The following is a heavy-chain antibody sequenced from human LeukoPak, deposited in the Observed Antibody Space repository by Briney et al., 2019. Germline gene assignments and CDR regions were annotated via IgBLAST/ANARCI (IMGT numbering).Heavy chain of an antibody. D-gene: IGHD6-19*01. CDR2: ISAYNGNT. J-gene: IGHJ5*02. Sequence: ASVKVSCKASGYTFTSYGISWVRQAPGQGLEWMGWISAYNGNTNYAQKLQGRVTMTTGTSTSTAYMELRSLRSDDTAVYYCARISSPWGRAVGDPWGQGTLVTVSS. CDR3: ARISSPWGRAVGDP. CDR1: GYTFTSYG. V-gene: IGHV1-18*01.